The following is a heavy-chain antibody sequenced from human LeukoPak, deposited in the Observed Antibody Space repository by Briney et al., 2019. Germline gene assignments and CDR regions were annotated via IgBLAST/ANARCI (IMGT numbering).Heavy chain of an antibody. CDR1: GFTFSNYA. J-gene: IGHJ6*02. CDR3: AKDCRCCSGGSLYYYYGMDV. V-gene: IGHV3-23*01. D-gene: IGHD2-15*01. Sequence: GGSLRLSCAASGFTFSNYAMSWVRQAPGQGLEWVSTISGSGDSTYYADSVKGRFTISRDNSKNTLYLQMNSLRAEDTAVYYCAKDCRCCSGGSLYYYYGMDVWGQGTTVTVSS. CDR2: ISGSGDST.